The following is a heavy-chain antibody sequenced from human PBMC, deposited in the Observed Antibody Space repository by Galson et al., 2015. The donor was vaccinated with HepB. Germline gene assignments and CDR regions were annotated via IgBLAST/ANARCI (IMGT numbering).Heavy chain of an antibody. J-gene: IGHJ4*02. Sequence: LRLSCAASGFTFITYWMSWVRQAPGKGLEWVANIKEDGSEEYYVVSVKGRFTISRDNAKNSLYLQMNSLRAEDTAVYYCVGEGYYLFDYWGQGTLVSVSS. D-gene: IGHD2-15*01. CDR3: VGEGYYLFDY. CDR2: IKEDGSEE. V-gene: IGHV3-7*03. CDR1: GFTFITYW.